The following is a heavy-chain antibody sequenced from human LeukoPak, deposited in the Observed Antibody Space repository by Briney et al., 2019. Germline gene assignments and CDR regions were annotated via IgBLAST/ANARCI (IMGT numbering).Heavy chain of an antibody. V-gene: IGHV3-13*01. D-gene: IGHD6-19*01. CDR2: IGIRGDT. J-gene: IGHJ4*02. CDR3: ARGGIQVSGIDEFDY. CDR1: GFTFIDYD. Sequence: GGSLRLSCSASGFTFIDYDMHWVRPVIGKGLEWVSAIGIRGDTHYSGSVKGRFTISRENAESSLYLQMNSLRAEDTAVYYCARGGIQVSGIDEFDYWGQGTLVTVSS.